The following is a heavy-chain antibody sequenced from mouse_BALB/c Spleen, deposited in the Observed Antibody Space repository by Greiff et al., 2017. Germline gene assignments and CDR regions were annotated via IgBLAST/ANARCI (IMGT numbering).Heavy chain of an antibody. CDR1: GFTFSSFG. Sequence: EVMLVESGGGLVQPGGSRKLSCAASGFTFSSFGMHWVRQAPEKGLEWVAYISSGSSTIYYADTVKGRFTISRDNPKNTLFLQMTSLRSEDTAMYYCARWDGTTGFAYWGQGTLVTVSA. V-gene: IGHV5-17*02. J-gene: IGHJ3*01. CDR3: ARWDGTTGFAY. CDR2: ISSGSSTI. D-gene: IGHD2-12*01.